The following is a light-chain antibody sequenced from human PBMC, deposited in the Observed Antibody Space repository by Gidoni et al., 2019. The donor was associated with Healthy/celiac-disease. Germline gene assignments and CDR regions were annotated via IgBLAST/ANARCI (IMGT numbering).Light chain of an antibody. CDR2: LGS. CDR3: MQALQTPPLIT. Sequence: DIVMTQSPLSLPVTPGEPASISCRSSQSLLHSNGYNYLDWYLQKPGQSPQLLIYLGSNRASGVPDRFSGSGSGTDFTLKISRVEAEDVGVYYCMQALQTPPLITFXQXTRLEIK. J-gene: IGKJ5*01. V-gene: IGKV2-28*01. CDR1: QSLLHSNGYNY.